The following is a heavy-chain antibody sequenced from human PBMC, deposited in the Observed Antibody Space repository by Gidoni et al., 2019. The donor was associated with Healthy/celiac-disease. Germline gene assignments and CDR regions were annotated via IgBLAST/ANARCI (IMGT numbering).Heavy chain of an antibody. CDR1: GLTFSSYA. D-gene: IGHD5-12*01. CDR3: ARGRDGYNSLDY. CDR2: ISYDGSNK. V-gene: IGHV3-30-3*01. J-gene: IGHJ4*02. Sequence: QVQLVESGGGVVQPGRSLRLSCAASGLTFSSYAMPWVRQAPGKGLEWVAVISYDGSNKYYADSVKGRFTISRDNSKNTLYLQMNSLRAEDTAVYYCARGRDGYNSLDYWGQGTLVTVSS.